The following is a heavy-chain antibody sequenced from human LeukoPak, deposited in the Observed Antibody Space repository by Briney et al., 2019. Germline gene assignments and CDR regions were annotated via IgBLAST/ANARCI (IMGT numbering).Heavy chain of an antibody. CDR2: ISGSGGST. J-gene: IGHJ4*02. CDR1: GFTFSSYA. V-gene: IGHV3-23*01. D-gene: IGHD6-13*01. Sequence: GGSLRLSCAASGFTFSSYAMSWVRQAPGKGLEWVSAISGSGGSTYYADSVKGRLTISRDNSKNTLYPQMNSLRAEDTAVYYCAKDQGIAAAGTPGYWGQGTLVTVSS. CDR3: AKDQGIAAAGTPGY.